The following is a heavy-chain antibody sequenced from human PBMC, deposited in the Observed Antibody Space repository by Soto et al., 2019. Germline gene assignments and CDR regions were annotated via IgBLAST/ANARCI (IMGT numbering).Heavy chain of an antibody. CDR1: SGSISSSNW. CDR2: IYHSGST. D-gene: IGHD1-7*01. CDR3: ARGVEDWNSFYYFDY. J-gene: IGHJ4*02. V-gene: IGHV4-4*02. Sequence: QVQLQESGPGLVKPSGTLSLTCAVSSGSISSSNWWSWVRQPPGKGLAWIGEIYHSGSTNYNPSLKSRVTISVGKSKIQFSLKLSSLSAADTAVYYCARGVEDWNSFYYFDYWGQGTLVTVSS.